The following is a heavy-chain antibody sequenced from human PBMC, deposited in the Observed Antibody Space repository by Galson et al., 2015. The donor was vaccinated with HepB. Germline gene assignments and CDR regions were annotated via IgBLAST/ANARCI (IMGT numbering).Heavy chain of an antibody. CDR1: GGTFSSYA. D-gene: IGHD3-22*01. Sequence: SVKVSCKASGGTFSSYAISWVRQAPGQGLEWMGGIIPIFGTANYAQKFQGRVTITADESTSTAYMELSSLRSEDTAVYYCARAYDSSGYYYVIQAEKYYYYGMDVWGQGTTVTVSS. J-gene: IGHJ6*02. CDR3: ARAYDSSGYYYVIQAEKYYYYGMDV. CDR2: IIPIFGTA. V-gene: IGHV1-69*13.